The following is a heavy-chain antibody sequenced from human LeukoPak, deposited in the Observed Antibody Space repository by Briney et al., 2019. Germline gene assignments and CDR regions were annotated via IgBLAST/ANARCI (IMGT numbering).Heavy chain of an antibody. CDR3: ARDRKQQLVLAH. D-gene: IGHD6-13*01. CDR1: GFTFSSYG. J-gene: IGHJ4*02. Sequence: GRSLRLSCAASGFTFSSYGMHWVCQAPGKGLEWVAVIWYDGSNKYYADSVKGRFTISRDNSKNTLYLQMNSLRAEDTAVYYCARDRKQQLVLAHWGQGTLVTVSS. CDR2: IWYDGSNK. V-gene: IGHV3-33*01.